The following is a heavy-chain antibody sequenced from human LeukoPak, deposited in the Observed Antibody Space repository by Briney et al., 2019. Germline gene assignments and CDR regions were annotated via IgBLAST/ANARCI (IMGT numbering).Heavy chain of an antibody. CDR1: GGSVSSDY. J-gene: IGHJ4*02. V-gene: IGHV4-59*08. CDR3: ARHPFSSPFDY. Sequence: PSETLSLTCTVSGGSVSSDYWSWIRQPPGKGLEWIGYIYHTGNSDYNPTLKSRATISLDTSKNQFSLKLTSVTAADTAVYFCARHPFSSPFDYWGQGTLVTVSS. D-gene: IGHD2/OR15-2a*01. CDR2: IYHTGNS.